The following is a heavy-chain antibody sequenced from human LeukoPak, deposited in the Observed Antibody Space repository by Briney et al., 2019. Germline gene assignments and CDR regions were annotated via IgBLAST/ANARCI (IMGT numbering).Heavy chain of an antibody. CDR2: ISSSGSTI. J-gene: IGHJ6*02. CDR3: VRGRDIVATAPYYYYGMDV. CDR1: GFTFSDYY. V-gene: IGHV3-11*01. D-gene: IGHD5-12*01. Sequence: GGSLRLSCAASGFTFSDYYMSWIRQAPGKGLEWVSYISSSGSTIYYADSVKGRFTISRDNAKNSLYLQMNSLRAEDTAVYYCVRGRDIVATAPYYYYGMDVWGQGTTVTVSS.